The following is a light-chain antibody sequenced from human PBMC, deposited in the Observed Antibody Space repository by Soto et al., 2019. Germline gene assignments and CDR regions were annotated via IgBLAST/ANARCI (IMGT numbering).Light chain of an antibody. CDR2: SNN. V-gene: IGLV1-44*01. CDR3: AAWDVSLNDVV. Sequence: QSVLTQPPSASGTPGQRVTISCSGSSSNIGSNAVYWYQQLPGTAPTLLIYSNNQRPSGVPDRFSGSKSGTSASLAISGLQSEDEADYYCAAWDVSLNDVVFGGGTKVTVL. J-gene: IGLJ2*01. CDR1: SSNIGSNA.